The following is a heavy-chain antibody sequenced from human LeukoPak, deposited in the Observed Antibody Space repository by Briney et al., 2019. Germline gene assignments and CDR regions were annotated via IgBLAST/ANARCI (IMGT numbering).Heavy chain of an antibody. CDR2: INPNSGGT. V-gene: IGHV1-2*02. Sequence: ASVKVSCKASGYTFTGYYMHWVRQAPGQGLEWMGWINPNSGGTNYAQKFQGRVTMTRDTSISTAYMELSRLRSDDTAVYYCARVSGYARLDFDYWGQGTLVTVSS. J-gene: IGHJ4*02. D-gene: IGHD5-12*01. CDR1: GYTFTGYY. CDR3: ARVSGYARLDFDY.